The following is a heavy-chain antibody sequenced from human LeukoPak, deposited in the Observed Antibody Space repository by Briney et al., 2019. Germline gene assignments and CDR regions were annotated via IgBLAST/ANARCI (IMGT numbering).Heavy chain of an antibody. V-gene: IGHV4-38-2*01. D-gene: IGHD1-1*01. CDR3: ALSTGYGGAFDI. J-gene: IGHJ3*02. Sequence: SETLSLTCAVSGYSISSGYYWGWIRQPPGKGLEWIGSIYHSGSTYYNPSLKSRVTISVDTSKNQFSLKLSSVTAADTAVYYCALSTGYGGAFDIWGQGTMVTDSS. CDR2: IYHSGST. CDR1: GYSISSGYY.